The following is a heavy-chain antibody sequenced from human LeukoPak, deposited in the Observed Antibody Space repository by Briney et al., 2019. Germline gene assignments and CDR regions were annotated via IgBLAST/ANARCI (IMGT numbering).Heavy chain of an antibody. CDR3: ARGVVIAPQTFDY. CDR2: IYHRGTT. V-gene: IGHV4-38-2*02. D-gene: IGHD2-21*01. Sequence: SETLSLTCTVSGYSISSGYYWGWIRQPPGKVLEWIGSIYHRGTTYYNPSLKSRVTISVDTSKNQFSLKLSSVTAADTAVYYCARGVVIAPQTFDYWGQGTLVTVSS. J-gene: IGHJ4*02. CDR1: GYSISSGYY.